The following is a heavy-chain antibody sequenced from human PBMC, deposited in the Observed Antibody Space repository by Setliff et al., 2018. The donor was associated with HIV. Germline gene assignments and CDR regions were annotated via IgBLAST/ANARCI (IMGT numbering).Heavy chain of an antibody. CDR1: GGSFSGNY. Sequence: SETLSLTCAVYGGSFSGNYWSWIRQPPGKGLEWIGEINHSGSTNYNPSLKSRVTISVDMSKNQFSLNLTSVTAADTAVYYCARDLRSAMIVVVRDWFDPWGQGTLVTVSS. J-gene: IGHJ5*02. V-gene: IGHV4-34*01. CDR2: INHSGST. CDR3: ARDLRSAMIVVVRDWFDP. D-gene: IGHD3-22*01.